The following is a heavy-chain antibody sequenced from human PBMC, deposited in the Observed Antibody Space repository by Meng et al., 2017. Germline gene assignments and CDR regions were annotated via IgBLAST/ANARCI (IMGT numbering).Heavy chain of an antibody. CDR1: GFTFSSYS. CDR2: ISSSSSYI. Sequence: GESLKISCAASGFTFSSYSMNWVRQAPGKGLEWVSSISSSSSYIYYADSVKGRFTISRDNAKNSLYLQMNILRAEDTAVYYCARDTIRGHDYWGQGTLVTVSS. J-gene: IGHJ4*02. D-gene: IGHD3-3*01. CDR3: ARDTIRGHDY. V-gene: IGHV3-21*01.